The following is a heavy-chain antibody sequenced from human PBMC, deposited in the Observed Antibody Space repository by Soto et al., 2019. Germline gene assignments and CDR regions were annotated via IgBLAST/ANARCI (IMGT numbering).Heavy chain of an antibody. V-gene: IGHV3-53*02. Sequence: EAQLVETGGGLIQPGGSLRLSCLASGFSVTTNYIIWVRQPPGQGLEWVSTTFTGGSTHYADSVKGRFSITRDNSKNTEYLQMNNLRVDDAAVDYCSKKPPSSVQGWAFGRDVWGQGTTVSVSS. D-gene: IGHD1-26*01. CDR1: GFSVTTNY. CDR3: SKKPPSSVQGWAFGRDV. CDR2: TFTGGST. J-gene: IGHJ6*02.